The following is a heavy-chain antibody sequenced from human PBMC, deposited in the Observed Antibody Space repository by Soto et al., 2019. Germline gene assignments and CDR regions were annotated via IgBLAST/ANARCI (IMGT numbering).Heavy chain of an antibody. CDR1: GGSISSSSYY. CDR3: ARHASSGWDFDY. D-gene: IGHD6-19*01. J-gene: IGHJ4*02. Sequence: SETLSLTCTVSGGSISSSSYYWGWIRQPPGKGLEWIGSIYYSGSTYYNPSLKSRVTISVDTSKNQFSLKLSSVTAADTAAYYCARHASSGWDFDYWGQGTLVTVSS. V-gene: IGHV4-39*01. CDR2: IYYSGST.